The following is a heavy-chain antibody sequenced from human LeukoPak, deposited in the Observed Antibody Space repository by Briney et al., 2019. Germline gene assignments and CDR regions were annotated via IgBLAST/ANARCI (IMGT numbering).Heavy chain of an antibody. CDR2: IYYSGST. D-gene: IGHD3-3*01. J-gene: IGHJ6*02. CDR1: GGSFSSGSYY. Sequence: SETLSLTCTVSGGSFSSGSYYWSWIRQPPGKGLEWIGYIYYSGSTNYSPSLKSRVTISVDTSKNQFSLKLSSVTAADTAVYYCARGPPVLRFLEWLSPPFYYGMDVWGQGTTVTVSS. V-gene: IGHV4-61*01. CDR3: ARGPPVLRFLEWLSPPFYYGMDV.